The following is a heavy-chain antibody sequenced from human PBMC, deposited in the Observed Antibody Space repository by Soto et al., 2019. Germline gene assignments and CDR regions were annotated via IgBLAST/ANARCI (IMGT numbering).Heavy chain of an antibody. CDR3: AIDMVASSSYYYYYYYGMDV. D-gene: IGHD6-13*01. J-gene: IGHJ6*02. Sequence: ASVKVSCKASGYTFTSYAMHWVRQAPGQRLEWMGWINAGNGNTKYSQRFQGRVTITRDTSASTAYMELSSLRSEDTAVYYCAIDMVASSSYYYYYYYGMDVWGQGTTVTVSS. CDR1: GYTFTSYA. CDR2: INAGNGNT. V-gene: IGHV1-3*01.